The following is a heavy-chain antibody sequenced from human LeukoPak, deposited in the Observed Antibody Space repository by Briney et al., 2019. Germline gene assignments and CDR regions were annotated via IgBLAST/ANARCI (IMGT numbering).Heavy chain of an antibody. V-gene: IGHV4-4*08. D-gene: IGHD3-16*01. CDR3: ARDDYGVFDAFDV. J-gene: IGHJ3*01. CDR2: VSKSGST. CDR1: GGYITSHF. Sequence: SETLSLTCTVSGGYITSHFWTWIRQAPGKGLEWVGYVSKSGSTNYNPSLQSRITISVDTSKNQFFLKLTSMTAADTAVYFCARDDYGVFDAFDVWGQGTVVTVSS.